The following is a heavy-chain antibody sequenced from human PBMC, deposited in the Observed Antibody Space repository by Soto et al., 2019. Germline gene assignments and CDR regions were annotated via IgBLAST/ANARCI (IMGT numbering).Heavy chain of an antibody. V-gene: IGHV4-39*01. CDR3: ARPEDTAMLDAFDI. D-gene: IGHD5-18*01. Sequence: SETLSLTCPVYGGSISSSSYYWGWIRQPPGKGLEWIGSIYYSGSTYYNPSLKSRVTISVDTSKNQFSLKLSSVTAADTAVYYCARPEDTAMLDAFDIWGQGTMVT. J-gene: IGHJ3*02. CDR1: GGSISSSSYY. CDR2: IYYSGST.